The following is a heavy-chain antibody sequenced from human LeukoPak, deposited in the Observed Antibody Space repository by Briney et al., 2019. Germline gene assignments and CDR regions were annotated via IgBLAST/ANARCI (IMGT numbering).Heavy chain of an antibody. D-gene: IGHD6-19*01. J-gene: IGHJ6*02. CDR3: AKEGRGSGWYRGYDYYGMDV. CDR2: ISYDGSNK. CDR1: GFTFSSYG. V-gene: IGHV3-30*18. Sequence: GGSLRLSCAASGFTFSSYGMYWVRQAPGKGLEWVAVISYDGSNKYYADSVKGRFTISRDNSKNTLYLQMNSLRAEDTAVYYCAKEGRGSGWYRGYDYYGMDVWGQGTTVTVSS.